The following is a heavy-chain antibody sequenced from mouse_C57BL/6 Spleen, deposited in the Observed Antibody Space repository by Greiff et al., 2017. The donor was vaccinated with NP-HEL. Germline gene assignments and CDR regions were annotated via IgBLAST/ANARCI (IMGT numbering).Heavy chain of an antibody. D-gene: IGHD2-5*01. CDR2: IDPSDSDT. CDR3: AGSWDAYYSNYVYAMDY. J-gene: IGHJ4*01. CDR1: GYTFTSYW. Sequence: QVQLQQPGAELVRPGSSVKLSCKASGYTFTSYWMHWVKQRPIQGLEWIGNIDPSDSDTHYNQKFKDKATLTVDKSSSTAYMQLSSLTSEDSAVYYCAGSWDAYYSNYVYAMDYWGQGTSVTVSS. V-gene: IGHV1-52*01.